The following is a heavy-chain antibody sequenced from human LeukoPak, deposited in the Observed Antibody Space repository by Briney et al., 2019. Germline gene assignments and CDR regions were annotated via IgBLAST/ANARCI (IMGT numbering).Heavy chain of an antibody. CDR2: IKEDGSEK. D-gene: IGHD3-22*01. CDR3: ARVKKRDTSGDNPTDY. Sequence: PGGSLRLSCAASGFTFSAYWMSWVRQAPGKGLEWVASIKEDGSEKYYVDSVKGRFTFSREDAKNSVFLQMNSLRGEDTAVYFCARVKKRDTSGDNPTDYWGQGTLVTVSS. V-gene: IGHV3-7*01. J-gene: IGHJ4*02. CDR1: GFTFSAYW.